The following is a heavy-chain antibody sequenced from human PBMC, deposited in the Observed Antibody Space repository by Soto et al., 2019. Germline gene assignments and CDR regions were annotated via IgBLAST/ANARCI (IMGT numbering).Heavy chain of an antibody. J-gene: IGHJ5*02. CDR2: IDPSDSYT. CDR1: GYCFTSYW. CDR3: ARIYCRGGSCGNNWFDP. Sequence: GEALKISCTGSGYCFTSYWISWVRQLPGKGLEWMGRIDPSDSYTNYSPSFQGHVTISADKYISTAYLQWSSLKASDTAMYYCARIYCRGGSCGNNWFDPWGQGTLVTVSS. V-gene: IGHV5-10-1*01. D-gene: IGHD2-15*01.